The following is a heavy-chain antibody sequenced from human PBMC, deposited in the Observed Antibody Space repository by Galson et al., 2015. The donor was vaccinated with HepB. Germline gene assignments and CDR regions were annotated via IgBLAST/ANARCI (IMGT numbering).Heavy chain of an antibody. V-gene: IGHV6-1*01. Sequence: CAISGDSVSSNSAAWNWIRQSPSGGLEWLGRAYYSTKWKTDYAVPVKSRITISSDTSKNHLSLQLNSVTPEDTAVYYCARGFLLKGFDPWGQGTLVTVSS. J-gene: IGHJ5*02. CDR2: AYYSTKWKT. CDR1: GDSVSSNSAA. CDR3: ARGFLLKGFDP. D-gene: IGHD2/OR15-2a*01.